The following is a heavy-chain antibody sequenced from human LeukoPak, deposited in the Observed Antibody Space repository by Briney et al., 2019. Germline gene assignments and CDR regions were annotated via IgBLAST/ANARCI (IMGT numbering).Heavy chain of an antibody. CDR1: GGSFSGYY. D-gene: IGHD6-19*01. J-gene: IGHJ4*02. CDR3: ARGGVRSAASSQWLVRYYYFDY. CDR2: INHSGST. Sequence: SETLSLTCAVYGGSFSGYYWSWIRQPPGKGLGWIGEINHSGSTNYNPSLKSRVTISVDTSKNQFSLKLSSVTAADTAVYYCARGGVRSAASSQWLVRYYYFDYWGQGTLVTVSS. V-gene: IGHV4-34*01.